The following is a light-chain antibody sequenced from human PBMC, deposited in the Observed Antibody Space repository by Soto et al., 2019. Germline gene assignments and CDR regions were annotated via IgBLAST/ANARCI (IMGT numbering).Light chain of an antibody. J-gene: IGKJ5*01. V-gene: IGKV3-20*01. CDR2: GAS. Sequence: EIVLTQSPGTLSLSPGERATLSCRASQSVSRSYLAWYQQKAGQAPRLLIYGASSRATGIPDRFNGSASGTDFTLTISSLQSEDFAVYYCQQYNNWPPITFGQGTRLEIK. CDR1: QSVSRSY. CDR3: QQYNNWPPIT.